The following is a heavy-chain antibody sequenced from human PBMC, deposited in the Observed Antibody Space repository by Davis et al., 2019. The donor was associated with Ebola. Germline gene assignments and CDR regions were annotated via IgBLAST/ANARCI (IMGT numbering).Heavy chain of an antibody. Sequence: GESLKISCAASGFTVSSNYMSWVRQAPGKGLEWVSVIYSGGSTYYADSVKGRFTISRDNSKNTLYLQMNSLRAEDTAIYYCVRGAVVNGRFEYGGQGTLVTISS. CDR1: GFTVSSNY. CDR3: VRGAVVNGRFEY. CDR2: IYSGGST. D-gene: IGHD4-23*01. V-gene: IGHV3-53*01. J-gene: IGHJ4*02.